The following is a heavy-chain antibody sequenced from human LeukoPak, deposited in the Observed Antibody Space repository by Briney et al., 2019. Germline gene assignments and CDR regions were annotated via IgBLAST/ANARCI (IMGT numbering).Heavy chain of an antibody. J-gene: IGHJ4*02. CDR1: GDSVSSNSAA. V-gene: IGHV6-1*01. D-gene: IGHD6-13*01. Sequence: SQTLSLTCAISGDSVSSNSAAWNWIRQSPSRGLEWLGRTYYRSKWYNDYEVSVKSRIIINPGTSKNQISLQLNSVTPEDTAVYYCAGEAEDAFNYWGQGTLVTVSA. CDR2: TYYRSKWYN. CDR3: AGEAEDAFNY.